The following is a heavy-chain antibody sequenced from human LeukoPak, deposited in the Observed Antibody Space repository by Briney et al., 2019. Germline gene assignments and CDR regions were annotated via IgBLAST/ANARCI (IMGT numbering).Heavy chain of an antibody. CDR2: ISAYNGNT. Sequence: ASVKVSCKASGYTFTSYGISWLRQAPGQGLEWMGWISAYNGNTNYAQKLQGRVTMTTDTSTSTAYMELRSLRSDDTAVYYRARDDPDTAMVLTDYWGQGTLVTVSS. CDR3: ARDDPDTAMVLTDY. D-gene: IGHD5-18*01. CDR1: GYTFTSYG. V-gene: IGHV1-18*01. J-gene: IGHJ4*02.